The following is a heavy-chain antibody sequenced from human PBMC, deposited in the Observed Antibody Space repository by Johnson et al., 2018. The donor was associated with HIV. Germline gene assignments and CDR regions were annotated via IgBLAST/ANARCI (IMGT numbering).Heavy chain of an antibody. Sequence: VQLVESGGGLVQSGGSLRLSCGASGFSVSNNYMNWVRQAPGKGLEWVSVLYSGSNTYYADSVRGRFTISRDNSKNTLYLQMSSLKVEDTAMYYCTAHYRNAFDIWGQGTMVTVSS. D-gene: IGHD1-26*01. CDR2: LYSGSNT. CDR3: TAHYRNAFDI. CDR1: GFSVSNNY. J-gene: IGHJ3*02. V-gene: IGHV3-66*01.